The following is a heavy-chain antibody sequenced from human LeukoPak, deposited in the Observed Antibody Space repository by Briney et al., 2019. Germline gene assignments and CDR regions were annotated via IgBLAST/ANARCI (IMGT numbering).Heavy chain of an antibody. CDR2: IYTSGST. CDR1: GGSISSGSYY. D-gene: IGHD5-12*01. J-gene: IGHJ6*03. Sequence: PSETLSLTCTVSGGSISSGSYYWSWIRQPAGKGLEWIGRIYTSGSTNYNPSLKSRVTISVDTSKNQFSLKLGSVTAADTAVYYCARDKKSFEVATIFSPERGPYYYYYMDVWGKGTTVTISS. V-gene: IGHV4-61*02. CDR3: ARDKKSFEVATIFSPERGPYYYYYMDV.